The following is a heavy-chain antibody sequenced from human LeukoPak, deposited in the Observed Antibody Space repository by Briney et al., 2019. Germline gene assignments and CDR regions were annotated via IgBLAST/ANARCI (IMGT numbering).Heavy chain of an antibody. J-gene: IGHJ4*02. CDR1: GGSISSGDYY. V-gene: IGHV4-30-4*01. CDR2: IYYSGST. Sequence: SQTLSLTCTVSGGSISSGDYYWSWIRQPPGKCLEWIGYIYYSGSTYYNPSLKSRVTISVGTSKNQFSLKLSSVTAADTAVYYCASHSSSWYYFDYWGQGTLVTVSS. D-gene: IGHD6-13*01. CDR3: ASHSSSWYYFDY.